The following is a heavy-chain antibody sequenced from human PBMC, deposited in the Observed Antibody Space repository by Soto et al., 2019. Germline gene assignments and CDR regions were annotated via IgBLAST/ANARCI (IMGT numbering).Heavy chain of an antibody. D-gene: IGHD6-13*01. Sequence: ASVKVSCKASGGTFSSYAISWVRQAPGQGLEWMGGIIPIFGTANYAQKFQGRVTITADESTSTAYMELSSLRSEDTAVYYCARDVSGYSSSWYPSYFDYWGQGTLVTAPQ. CDR3: ARDVSGYSSSWYPSYFDY. CDR2: IIPIFGTA. J-gene: IGHJ4*02. CDR1: GGTFSSYA. V-gene: IGHV1-69*13.